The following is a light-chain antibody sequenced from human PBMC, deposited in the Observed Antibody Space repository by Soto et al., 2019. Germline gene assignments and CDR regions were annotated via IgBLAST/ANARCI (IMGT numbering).Light chain of an antibody. Sequence: EVVMTQSPATLSVSPGEGATLSCRASQSVDSLVAWYQQKPGQAPRLLIYRVSTRATDIAARFTGSGSGTEFTLTISSLQTEDFAVYYCQQYNNWPITFGPGTRLEIK. CDR3: QQYNNWPIT. CDR2: RVS. J-gene: IGKJ5*01. V-gene: IGKV3-15*01. CDR1: QSVDSL.